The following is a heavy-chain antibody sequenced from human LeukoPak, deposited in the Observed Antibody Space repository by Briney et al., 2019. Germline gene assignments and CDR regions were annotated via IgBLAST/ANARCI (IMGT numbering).Heavy chain of an antibody. CDR2: IYYSGST. CDR3: ARRLMSGNFDY. CDR1: GGSISSYY. Sequence: SETLSLTCTVSGGSISSYYWSWIRQPPGKGLEWIGYIYYSGSTNYNLSLKSRVTISVDTSKNQFSLKLSSVTAADTAVYYCARRLMSGNFDYWGQGTLVTVSS. J-gene: IGHJ4*02. V-gene: IGHV4-59*08. D-gene: IGHD3-10*02.